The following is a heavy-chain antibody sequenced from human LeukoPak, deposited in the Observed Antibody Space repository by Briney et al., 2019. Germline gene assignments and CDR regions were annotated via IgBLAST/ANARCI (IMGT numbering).Heavy chain of an antibody. Sequence: PSETLSLTCAVYGGSFSGYYWSWIRQPPGKGLEWIGEINHSGSTNYNPSLKSRVTISVDTSKNQFSLKLSSVTAADTAVYYRARHCASGTCAFDIWGQGTMVTVSS. D-gene: IGHD6-13*01. J-gene: IGHJ3*02. CDR1: GGSFSGYY. CDR2: INHSGST. CDR3: ARHCASGTCAFDI. V-gene: IGHV4-34*01.